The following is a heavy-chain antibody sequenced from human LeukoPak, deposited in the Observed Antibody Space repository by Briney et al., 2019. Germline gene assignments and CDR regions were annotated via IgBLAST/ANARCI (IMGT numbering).Heavy chain of an antibody. CDR3: ARSSGWMDFDY. CDR1: GGSISSYY. V-gene: IGHV4-59*08. J-gene: IGHJ4*02. D-gene: IGHD6-19*01. CDR2: IYYSGST. Sequence: PSETLSLTCTVSGGSISSYYWSWIRQPPGEGLEWIGYIYYSGSTNYNPPLKSRVTISVDTSKNQFSLKLSSVTAADTAVYYCARSSGWMDFDYWGQGTLVTVSS.